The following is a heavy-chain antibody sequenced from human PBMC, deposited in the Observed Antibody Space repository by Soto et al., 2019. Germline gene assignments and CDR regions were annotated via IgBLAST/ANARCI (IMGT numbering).Heavy chain of an antibody. CDR2: IYPGDSDT. CDR1: GYSFTSYW. CDR3: ARQAYYDFWGGPTGPYYYYMDV. D-gene: IGHD3-3*01. J-gene: IGHJ6*03. V-gene: IGHV5-51*01. Sequence: PGESLKISCKGSGYSFTSYWIGWVRQMPGKGLEWMGIIYPGDSDTRYSPSFQGQVTISADKSISTAYLQWSSLKASDTATYYCARQAYYDFWGGPTGPYYYYMDVWGKGTTVTVSS.